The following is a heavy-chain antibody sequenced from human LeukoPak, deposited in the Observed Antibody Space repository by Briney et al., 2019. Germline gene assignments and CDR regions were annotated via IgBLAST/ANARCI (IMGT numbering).Heavy chain of an antibody. V-gene: IGHV3-48*01. CDR1: EFTFSSYS. CDR3: ARSRGNSGSYPLDY. Sequence: GSLRLSCEASEFTFSSYSMNWVRQAPGKGLEWVSYIISISSTIYYAESVKGRFTISRDNAKNSLYLQMNSLRVEDTAVYYCARSRGNSGSYPLDYWGQGTLVTVSS. J-gene: IGHJ4*02. CDR2: IISISSTI. D-gene: IGHD1-26*01.